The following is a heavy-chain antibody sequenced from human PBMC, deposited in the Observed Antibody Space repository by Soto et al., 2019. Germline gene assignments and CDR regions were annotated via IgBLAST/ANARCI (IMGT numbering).Heavy chain of an antibody. D-gene: IGHD2-21*02. CDR2: IIPIFGTA. CDR3: ARHCGGDCYGDGGRDAFNI. Sequence: QVQLVQSGAEVKKPGSSVKVSCKASGGTFSSYAISWVRQAPGQGLEWMGGIIPIFGTANYAQKFQGSVTITAEESTSTAYMSLSSLISEDTAVYYCARHCGGDCYGDGGRDAFNIWGQGTMVTVSS. J-gene: IGHJ3*02. V-gene: IGHV1-69*12. CDR1: GGTFSSYA.